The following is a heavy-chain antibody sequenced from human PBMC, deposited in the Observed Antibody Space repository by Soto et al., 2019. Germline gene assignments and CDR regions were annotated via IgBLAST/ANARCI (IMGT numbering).Heavy chain of an antibody. CDR1: GFTFSSHS. J-gene: IGHJ6*02. D-gene: IGHD1-26*01. V-gene: IGHV3-48*02. CDR2: ISGGSRNI. CDR3: ARDGRRGYDMDV. Sequence: EVPLVESGGALVQPGGSLRLSCAASGFTFSSHSMNWVRQAPGKGLEWVSYISGGSRNIYYADSVKGRFTISRDNAKNSLYLQMNSLRDEDTAVYYCARDGRRGYDMDVWGQGTTVTVSS.